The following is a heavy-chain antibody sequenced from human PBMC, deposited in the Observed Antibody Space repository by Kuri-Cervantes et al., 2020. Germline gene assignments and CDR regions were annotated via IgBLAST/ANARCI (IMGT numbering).Heavy chain of an antibody. CDR2: INWIGIST. Sequence: GGSLRLSCAASGFIFDDYGMSWVRQVPGKGLEWVSGINWIGISTGYADSVKGRFTVSRDNSKNSLYLQMNSLRAEDTALYYCVRDQKYYDSYGYNYFDYWGQGTLVTVSS. J-gene: IGHJ4*02. V-gene: IGHV3-20*04. CDR3: VRDQKYYDSYGYNYFDY. CDR1: GFIFDDYG. D-gene: IGHD3-22*01.